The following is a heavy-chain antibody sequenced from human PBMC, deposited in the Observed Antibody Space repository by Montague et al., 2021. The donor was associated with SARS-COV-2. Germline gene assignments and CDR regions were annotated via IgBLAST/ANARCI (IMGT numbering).Heavy chain of an antibody. CDR2: ISYEGSKK. CDR1: GFSFNNFG. CDR3: VKASQFLWLGQFARDACDL. Sequence: SRRLSCAASGFSFNNFGIHWVRQAPDKGLEWVAVISYEGSKKNFADSVKGRFVISRDSSQNTVYLQMNSLRVEDTAMYYCVKASQFLWLGQFARDACDLWGQGTLVSVSS. D-gene: IGHD3-10*01. V-gene: IGHV3-30*18. J-gene: IGHJ3*01.